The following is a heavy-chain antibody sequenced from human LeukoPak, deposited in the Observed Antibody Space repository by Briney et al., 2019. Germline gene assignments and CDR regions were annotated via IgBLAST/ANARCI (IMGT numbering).Heavy chain of an antibody. CDR3: ARALGSYYDTSVYQAY. CDR2: ISPKSGVT. CDR1: GYTFNDYY. J-gene: IGHJ4*02. D-gene: IGHD3-22*01. Sequence: ASVTVSCKASGYTFNDYYIHWVRQGPRQGLEWMGWISPKSGVTNYEQKFQGRVTMARDTSLGTAYMELSSLRSDDTAVYFCARALGSYYDTSVYQAYWGQGTLVTVTS. V-gene: IGHV1-2*02.